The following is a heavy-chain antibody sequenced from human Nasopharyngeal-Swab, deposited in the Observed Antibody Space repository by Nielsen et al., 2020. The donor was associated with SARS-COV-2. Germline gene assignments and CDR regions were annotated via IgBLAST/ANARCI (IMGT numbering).Heavy chain of an antibody. V-gene: IGHV4-59*01. CDR3: ARGGRGIFGVVTNFDY. CDR2: IYYSGST. Sequence: GSLRLSCTVSGGSISSYYWSWIRQPPGKGLEWIGYIYYSGSTNYNPSLKSRATISVDTSKNQFSLKLSSVTAADTAVYYCARGGRGIFGVVTNFDYWGQGTLVTVSS. J-gene: IGHJ4*02. CDR1: GGSISSYY. D-gene: IGHD3-3*01.